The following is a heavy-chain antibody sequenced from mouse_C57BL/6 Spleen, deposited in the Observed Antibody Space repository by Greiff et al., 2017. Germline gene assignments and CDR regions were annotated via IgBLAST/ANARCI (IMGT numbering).Heavy chain of an antibody. CDR1: GYTFTSYW. Sequence: VQLQQSGAELVMPGASVKLSCKASGYTFTSYWMHWVKQRPGQGLEWIGEIDPSDSYTNYNQKFKGKSTLTVDKSSSTAYMQLSSLTSEDSAVYYCARGLLRIAMDYWGQGTSVTVSS. V-gene: IGHV1-69*01. D-gene: IGHD2-3*01. CDR2: IDPSDSYT. J-gene: IGHJ4*01. CDR3: ARGLLRIAMDY.